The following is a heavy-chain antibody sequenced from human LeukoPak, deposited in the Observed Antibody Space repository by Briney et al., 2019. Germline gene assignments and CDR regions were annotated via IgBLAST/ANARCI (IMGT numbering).Heavy chain of an antibody. CDR1: GFTFSDYY. D-gene: IGHD3-16*01. J-gene: IGHJ4*02. V-gene: IGHV3-11*04. CDR3: ARDQGGVGY. Sequence: GGSLRLSCAASGFTFSDYYMNWIRKAPGKGLEWVSYISSFSGTINYADSVKGRFTISRDNAKNSLYLQMNSLRAEDTAVYYCARDQGGVGYWGQGTLVTVSS. CDR2: ISSFSGTI.